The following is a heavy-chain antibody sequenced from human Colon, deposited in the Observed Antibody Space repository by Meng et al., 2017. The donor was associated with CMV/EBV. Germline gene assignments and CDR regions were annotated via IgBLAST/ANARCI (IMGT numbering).Heavy chain of an antibody. V-gene: IGHV3-11*05. J-gene: IGHJ4*02. CDR1: GFTFSDYY. CDR2: ISGSSTDI. CDR3: SRDPRTLDY. Sequence: QVQLVESVGALVKPGGCLRLSCAASGFTFSDYYMSWIRQAPGKGPEWVSYISGSSTDIKYVDSVKGRFTISRDNAKNSLYLQMNSLRADDTAVYYCSRDPRTLDYWGQGTLVTVSS.